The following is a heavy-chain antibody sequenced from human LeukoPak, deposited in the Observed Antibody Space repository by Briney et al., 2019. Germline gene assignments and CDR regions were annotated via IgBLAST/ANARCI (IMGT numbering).Heavy chain of an antibody. D-gene: IGHD1-26*01. CDR2: IYYTGST. V-gene: IGHV4-59*08. CDR1: GGSISSYY. CDR3: ARGRKWEPFDY. Sequence: SETLSLTCTVSGGSISSYYWSWIRQPPGKGLEWIGNIYYTGSTSYNPSLKSRVTISVDTSKNQFSLKLTSVTAADTAVYYCARGRKWEPFDYWGQGTLVTVSS. J-gene: IGHJ4*02.